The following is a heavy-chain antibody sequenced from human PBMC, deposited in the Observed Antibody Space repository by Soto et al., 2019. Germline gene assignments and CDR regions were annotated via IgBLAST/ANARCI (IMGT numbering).Heavy chain of an antibody. CDR2: ISWNSGSI. V-gene: IGHV3-9*01. J-gene: IGHJ4*02. D-gene: IGHD2-15*01. CDR1: GFTFDDYA. CDR3: AKDMRDGYCSGGSCYHAYYFDY. Sequence: GGSLRLSCAASGFTFDDYAMHWVRQAPGKGLEWVSGISWNSGSIGYADSVKGRFTISRDNAKNSLYLQMNSLRAEDTALYYCAKDMRDGYCSGGSCYHAYYFDYWGQGTLVTVSS.